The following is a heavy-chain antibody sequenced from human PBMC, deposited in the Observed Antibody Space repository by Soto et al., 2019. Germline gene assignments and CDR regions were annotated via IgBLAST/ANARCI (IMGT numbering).Heavy chain of an antibody. Sequence: QVQLVQSGAEVKQPGASVKVSCKSSGYTFTHYAMHWVRQAPGQGLEWLGWINTDNGNTAFSQKFQGRVSITMDTSASTAHVDLSSLISEDTAVYYCARQGVSRILRDTFDIWGQGTLVTVAS. J-gene: IGHJ3*02. D-gene: IGHD2-8*01. CDR3: ARQGVSRILRDTFDI. CDR1: GYTFTHYA. CDR2: INTDNGNT. V-gene: IGHV1-3*04.